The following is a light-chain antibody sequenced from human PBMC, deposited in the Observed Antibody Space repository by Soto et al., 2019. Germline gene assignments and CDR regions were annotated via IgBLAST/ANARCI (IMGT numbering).Light chain of an antibody. CDR1: SSTIGSNT. V-gene: IGLV1-44*01. CDR3: AAWDDSLNGWV. J-gene: IGLJ3*02. CDR2: SNN. Sequence: QPVLTQPPSASGTPGQRATISCSGSSSTIGSNTVNWYQQLPGTAPKLLIYSNNQRPSGVPDRFSGSKSGTSASLAISGLQSEDEADYFCAAWDDSLNGWVFGGGTKLTVL.